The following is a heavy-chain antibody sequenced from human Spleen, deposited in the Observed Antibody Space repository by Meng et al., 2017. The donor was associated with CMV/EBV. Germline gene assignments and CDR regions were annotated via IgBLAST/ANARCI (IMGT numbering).Heavy chain of an antibody. CDR2: MNPNSGNT. D-gene: IGHD1-26*01. CDR1: GYTFTSYD. V-gene: IGHV1-8*03. CDR3: ARDAASGTYSDDAFDI. J-gene: IGHJ3*02. Sequence: ASVKVSCKASGYTFTSYDINWVRQATGQGLEWMGWMNPNSGNTGYAQKFQGRVTITRNTSISTAYMELRSLRFDDTAVYYCARDAASGTYSDDAFDIWGQGTMVTVSS.